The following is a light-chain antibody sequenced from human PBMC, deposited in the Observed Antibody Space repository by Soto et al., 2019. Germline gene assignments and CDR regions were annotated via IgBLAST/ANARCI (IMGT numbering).Light chain of an antibody. CDR2: DAS. V-gene: IGKV3-11*01. J-gene: IGKJ4*01. CDR3: QQRSISLT. Sequence: VLTQSPATLSLSPGERATLSCRASQSVSSYLAWYQQKSGQPPRLLIYDASNRATGIPARFSGSGSGTDFTLTISSLEPEDFAVYYCQQRSISLTFGGGTKVEIK. CDR1: QSVSSY.